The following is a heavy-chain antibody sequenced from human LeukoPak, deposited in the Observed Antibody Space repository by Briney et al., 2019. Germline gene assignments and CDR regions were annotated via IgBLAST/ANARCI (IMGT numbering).Heavy chain of an antibody. V-gene: IGHV3-21*01. CDR2: VSSSSSYI. CDR3: ARALYYDFWSGYYAGYYYGMDV. Sequence: PGGSLRLSCAASGFTFSSYSMNWVRQAPGKGLEWVSSVSSSSSYIYYADSVKGRFTISRDNAKNSLYLQMNSLRAEDTAVYYCARALYYDFWSGYYAGYYYGMDVWGQGTTVTVSS. CDR1: GFTFSSYS. D-gene: IGHD3-3*01. J-gene: IGHJ6*02.